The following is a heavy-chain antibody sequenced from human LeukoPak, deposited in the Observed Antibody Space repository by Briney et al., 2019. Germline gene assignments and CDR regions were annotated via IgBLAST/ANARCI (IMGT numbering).Heavy chain of an antibody. Sequence: SETLSLTCAVYGGSFSGYYWSWIRQPPGKGLEWIGEINHSGRTNYNPSLKSRVTISVDTSKNQFSLKLSSVTAADTAVYYCEEGGDWDWFDPWGQGTLVTVSS. CDR1: GGSFSGYY. CDR3: EEGGDWDWFDP. D-gene: IGHD2-21*02. CDR2: INHSGRT. V-gene: IGHV4-34*01. J-gene: IGHJ5*02.